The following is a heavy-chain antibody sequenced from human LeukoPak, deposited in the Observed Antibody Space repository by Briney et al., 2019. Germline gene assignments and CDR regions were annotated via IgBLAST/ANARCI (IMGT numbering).Heavy chain of an antibody. J-gene: IGHJ5*02. CDR2: ISTSSTYT. CDR1: GFTFSDYF. D-gene: IGHD6-13*01. Sequence: GSLRLSCAASGFTFSDYFMSWIRQAPGKGLEWVSYISTSSTYTNYADSVKGRFTISRDNAKNSLYLQMNSLRAEDTAVYYCARDAKVAAAGNWFDPWGQGTLVTVFS. V-gene: IGHV3-11*06. CDR3: ARDAKVAAAGNWFDP.